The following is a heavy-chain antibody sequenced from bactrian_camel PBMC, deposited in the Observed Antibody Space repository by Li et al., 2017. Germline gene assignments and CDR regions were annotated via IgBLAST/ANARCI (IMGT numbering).Heavy chain of an antibody. Sequence: VQLVESGGGLVQPGGSLRLSCAASGLTFSTYWMYWVRQAPGKGLEWVSGINKGGGSTYYADSVKGRFTINRDNALKILYLQLNSLKPEDTAMYYCAADPFLCGYQHIQRAAYWGQGTQVTVS. D-gene: IGHD2*01. J-gene: IGHJ4*01. CDR1: GLTFSTYW. CDR3: AADPFLCGYQHIQRAAY. V-gene: IGHV3S1*01. CDR2: INKGGGST.